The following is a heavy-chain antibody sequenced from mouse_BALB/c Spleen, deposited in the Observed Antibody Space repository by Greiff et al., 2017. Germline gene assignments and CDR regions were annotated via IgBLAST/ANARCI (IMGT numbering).Heavy chain of an antibody. CDR3: VRLAY. J-gene: IGHJ3*01. V-gene: IGHV10-1*02. Sequence: EVKVVESGGGLVQPKGSLKLSCAASGFTFNTYAMDWVRQAPGKGLEWVARIRSKSNNYATYYADSVKDRFTISRDDSQSMLYLQMNNLKTEDTAMYYCVRLAYWGQGTLVTVSA. CDR1: GFTFNTYA. CDR2: IRSKSNNYAT.